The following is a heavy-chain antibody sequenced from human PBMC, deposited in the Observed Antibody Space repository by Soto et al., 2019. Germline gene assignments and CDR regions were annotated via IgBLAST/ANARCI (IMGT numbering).Heavy chain of an antibody. CDR1: GGSISNHY. D-gene: IGHD7-27*01. CDR2: IYYNGNT. J-gene: IGHJ4*02. Sequence: QVQLQESGPGLVKPSETLSLTCTVSGGSISNHYWSWIRQPPGKGLEWNGNIYYNGNTNYNPPLKGRVTMSVDTSKNQISLKLSSVTAADTAVYYCTRANWYSEYWGQGTLVTVSS. V-gene: IGHV4-59*11. CDR3: TRANWYSEY.